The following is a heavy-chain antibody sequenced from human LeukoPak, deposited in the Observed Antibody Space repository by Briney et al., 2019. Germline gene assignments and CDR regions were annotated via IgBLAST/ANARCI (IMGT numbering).Heavy chain of an antibody. CDR2: ISSLSGTI. D-gene: IGHD6-6*01. Sequence: GGSLRLSCAASGFTFSNYEMNWVRQAPGKGLEWVSYISSLSGTIEYADSVKGRFTISRDNGKNSLYLQMNSLRAEDTAVYYCAKLYSSSSSLVYWGQGTLVTVSS. CDR1: GFTFSNYE. V-gene: IGHV3-48*01. J-gene: IGHJ4*02. CDR3: AKLYSSSSSLVY.